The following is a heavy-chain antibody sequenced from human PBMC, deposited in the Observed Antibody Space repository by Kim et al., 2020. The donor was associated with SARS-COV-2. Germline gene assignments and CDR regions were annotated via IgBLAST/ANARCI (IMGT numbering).Heavy chain of an antibody. CDR1: GFTFSSYT. CDR3: AIGHSSGWTWFDP. CDR2: ISSSSSYL. J-gene: IGHJ5*02. D-gene: IGHD6-19*01. Sequence: GGSLRLSCAASGFTFSSYTMNWVRQAPSKGLEWVSSISSSSSYLYYADSVKGRFTISRDNAKNSLYLQMNSLRAEDTAVYYCAIGHSSGWTWFDPWGQGTLVTVSS. V-gene: IGHV3-21*01.